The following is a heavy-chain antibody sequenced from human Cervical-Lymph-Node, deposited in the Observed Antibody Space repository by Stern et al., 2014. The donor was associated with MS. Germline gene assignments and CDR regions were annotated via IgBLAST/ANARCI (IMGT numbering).Heavy chain of an antibody. Sequence: VQLVESGGGVVQPGRSLRLSCAASGFTFSSYAMHWVRQAPGKGLEWVAVRSYDGSNKYYADSVKSRFTISRDNSKNTLYLQMNSLRAEDTAVYYCARSVVVVAAIDYWGQGTLVTVSS. D-gene: IGHD2-15*01. CDR1: GFTFSSYA. CDR3: ARSVVVVAAIDY. V-gene: IGHV3-30-3*01. J-gene: IGHJ4*02. CDR2: RSYDGSNK.